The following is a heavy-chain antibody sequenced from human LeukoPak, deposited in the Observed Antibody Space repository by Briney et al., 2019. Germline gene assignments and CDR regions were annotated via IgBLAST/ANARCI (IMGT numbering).Heavy chain of an antibody. Sequence: ASVKVSCKASGYTFTSYGISWVRQAPGQGLEWMGWISAYNGNTNYAQKLQGRVTITTDTSTSTAYMELRSLRSDDTAVYYCARDSPPGDPPDYWGQGTLVTVSS. V-gene: IGHV1-18*01. D-gene: IGHD3-10*01. CDR1: GYTFTSYG. J-gene: IGHJ4*02. CDR2: ISAYNGNT. CDR3: ARDSPPGDPPDY.